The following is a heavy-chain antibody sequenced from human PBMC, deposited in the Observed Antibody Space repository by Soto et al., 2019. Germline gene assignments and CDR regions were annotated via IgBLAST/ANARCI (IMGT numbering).Heavy chain of an antibody. CDR1: GGSISSYY. CDR3: ARGGKGYYYDSSGYYPGTVDAFDI. D-gene: IGHD3-22*01. J-gene: IGHJ3*02. V-gene: IGHV4-59*01. CDR2: IYYSGST. Sequence: QVQLQESGPGLVKPSETLSLTCTVSGGSISSYYWSWIRQPPGKGLEWIGYIYYSGSTNYNPSLKNRVTISVDTSKHQFSLKLSSVNAVDTAVYYCARGGKGYYYDSSGYYPGTVDAFDIWGQGTMVTVSS.